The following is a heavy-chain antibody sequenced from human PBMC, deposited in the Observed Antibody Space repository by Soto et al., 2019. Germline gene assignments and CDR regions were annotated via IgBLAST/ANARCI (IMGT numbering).Heavy chain of an antibody. CDR1: GFTFSSYS. CDR2: FRSGGDDDTT. J-gene: IGHJ4*02. CDR3: TRVDGYTHPSDF. D-gene: IGHD5-12*01. V-gene: IGHV3-23*01. Sequence: QAGGSLRLSCAASGFTFSSYSMSWVRQAPGKGLEWVSGFRSGGDDDTTYYADSVRGRFTISRDNAKSSLYLQMNNLRVDDTALYFCTRVDGYTHPSDFWGQGTQVTVSS.